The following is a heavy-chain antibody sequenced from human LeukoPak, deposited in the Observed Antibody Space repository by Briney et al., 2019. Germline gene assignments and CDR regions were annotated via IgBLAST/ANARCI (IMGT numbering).Heavy chain of an antibody. CDR1: GASINNYY. J-gene: IGHJ4*02. D-gene: IGHD6-25*01. CDR2: IYFTGST. V-gene: IGHV4-59*01. CDR3: ARTRGFKADHKSFDY. Sequence: SETLSLTCTVSGASINNYYWNWIRQPPGKGLEWNGYIYFTGSTHYNPSLKSRVTISLDRSKTQFSLNLSSLSAADTAMYYCARTRGFKADHKSFDYWGQGTLVTVSS.